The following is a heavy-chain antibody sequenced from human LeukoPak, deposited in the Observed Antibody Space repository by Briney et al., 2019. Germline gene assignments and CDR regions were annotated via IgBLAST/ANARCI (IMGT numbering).Heavy chain of an antibody. J-gene: IGHJ4*02. Sequence: SETLSLTCAVSGVSFDDYYWSWVRQTPGKGLEWIGEINHSGYTNDSPSLKSRVTLSIDTSRKQFSLNLRSVTVADAGIYYCTRMTTGHDYWGQGTLVTVSS. V-gene: IGHV4-34*01. D-gene: IGHD4-17*01. CDR2: INHSGYT. CDR3: TRMTTGHDY. CDR1: GVSFDDYY.